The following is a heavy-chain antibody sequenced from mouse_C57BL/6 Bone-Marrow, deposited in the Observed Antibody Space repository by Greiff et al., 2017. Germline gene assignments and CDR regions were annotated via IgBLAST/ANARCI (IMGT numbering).Heavy chain of an antibody. V-gene: IGHV1-81*01. D-gene: IGHD6-1*01. CDR1: GYTFTSYG. Sequence: VQLQQSGAELARPGASVKLSCKASGYTFTSYGISWVKQRTGQGLEWIGEIYPRSGNSYYNEKFKGKATLTADKYSSTAYMELRSLTSEDSAVFFYARLAGFYYWGQGTTLTVTS. CDR2: IYPRSGNS. J-gene: IGHJ2*01. CDR3: ARLAGFYY.